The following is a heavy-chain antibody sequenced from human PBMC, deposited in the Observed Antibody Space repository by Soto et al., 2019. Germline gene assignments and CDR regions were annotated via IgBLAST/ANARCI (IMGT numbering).Heavy chain of an antibody. CDR1: GGSFSGYY. J-gene: IGHJ5*02. V-gene: IGHV4-34*01. CDR3: ARGLGRPSITMVRGVIINRLNWFDP. CDR2: INHSGST. D-gene: IGHD3-10*01. Sequence: SETLSLTCAVYGGSFSGYYWSWIRQPPGKGLEWIGEINHSGSTNYNPSLKSRVTISVDTSKNQFSLKLSSVTAADTAVYYCARGLGRPSITMVRGVIINRLNWFDPWGQGTLVTVSS.